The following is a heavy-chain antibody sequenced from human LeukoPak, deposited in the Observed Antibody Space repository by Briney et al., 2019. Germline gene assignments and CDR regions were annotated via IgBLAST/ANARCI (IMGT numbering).Heavy chain of an antibody. CDR2: ISGSGGST. D-gene: IGHD1-26*01. Sequence: GSLRLSCAASGFTFSYHYMDWVRQAPGKGLEWVSGISGSGGSTYYADSVRGRFTISRDNFKNTLDLQMSSLGGEDTAIYYCARTGVGGGYRFDYWGQGTLVTVSS. CDR1: GFTFSYHY. CDR3: ARTGVGGGYRFDY. V-gene: IGHV3-23*01. J-gene: IGHJ4*02.